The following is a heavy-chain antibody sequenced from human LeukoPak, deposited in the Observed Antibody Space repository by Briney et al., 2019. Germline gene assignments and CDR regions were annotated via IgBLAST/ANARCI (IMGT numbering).Heavy chain of an antibody. CDR1: GGSVSSGSNY. D-gene: IGHD6-13*01. J-gene: IGHJ4*02. V-gene: IGHV4-61*01. CDR2: MYNSGST. CDR3: ARDQGGGSSWYDY. Sequence: SETLSLTCTVSGGSVSSGSNYWSWIRQPPGKGLEWIGYMYNSGSTNYNPSLKSRVTISVDTSKNQFSLKLSSVTAADTAVYYCARDQGGGSSWYDYWGQGILVTVSS.